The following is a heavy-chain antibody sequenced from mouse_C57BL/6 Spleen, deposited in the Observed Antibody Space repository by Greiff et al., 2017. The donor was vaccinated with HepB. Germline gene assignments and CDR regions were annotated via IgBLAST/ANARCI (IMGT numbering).Heavy chain of an antibody. V-gene: IGHV2-9-1*01. D-gene: IGHD2-4*01. CDR2: IWTGGGT. Sequence: VQLQQSGPGLVAPSQSLSITCTVSGFSLTSYAISWVRQPPGKGLEWLGVIWTGGGTNYNSALKSRLSISKDNSKSQVFLKMNSLQTDDTARYYCARLNYDYDDAMDYWGQGTSVTVSS. CDR3: ARLNYDYDDAMDY. CDR1: GFSLTSYA. J-gene: IGHJ4*01.